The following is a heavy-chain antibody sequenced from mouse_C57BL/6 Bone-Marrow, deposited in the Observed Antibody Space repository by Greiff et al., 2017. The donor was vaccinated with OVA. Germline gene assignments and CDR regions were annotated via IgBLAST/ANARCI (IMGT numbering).Heavy chain of an antibody. V-gene: IGHV1-76*01. D-gene: IGHD4-1*01. CDR1: GYTFTDYY. CDR3: ARSPGKAYAMDY. J-gene: IGHJ4*01. CDR2: IYPGSGNT. Sequence: QVQLKQSGAELVRPGASVKLSCKASGYTFTDYYINWVKQRPGQGLEWIARIYPGSGNTYYNEKFKGKATLTAEKSSSTAYMQLSSLTSEDSAVYFCARSPGKAYAMDYWGQGTSVTVSS.